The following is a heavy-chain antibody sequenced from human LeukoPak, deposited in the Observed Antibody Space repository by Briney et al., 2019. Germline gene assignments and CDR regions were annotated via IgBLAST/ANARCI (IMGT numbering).Heavy chain of an antibody. CDR2: ISSSSSYI. V-gene: IGHV3-21*01. J-gene: IGHJ3*02. CDR3: ARAGSGSYSAFDI. CDR1: VFTFSSYS. D-gene: IGHD1-26*01. Sequence: GGSLRLSCAASVFTFSSYSINWVRQAPWKGLEWVSSISSSSSYIYYADSVKGRFTISRDNAKNSLYLQMNSLRAEDTAVYYCARAGSGSYSAFDIWGQGTMVTVSS.